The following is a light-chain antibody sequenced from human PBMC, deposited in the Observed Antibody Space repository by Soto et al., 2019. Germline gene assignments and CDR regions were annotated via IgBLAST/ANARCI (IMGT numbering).Light chain of an antibody. V-gene: IGKV1-39*01. CDR3: KQSYNIPIT. CDR2: AAS. Sequence: DIQLTQSPPSLSASVGDRVTITCRASQSISTYLNWYQQKPGKAPKLLIYAASTLQSGVPSRFSGSGSGTDFTLIIRSLQPEDFATFYCKQSYNIPITFGQGTRLEIK. J-gene: IGKJ5*01. CDR1: QSISTY.